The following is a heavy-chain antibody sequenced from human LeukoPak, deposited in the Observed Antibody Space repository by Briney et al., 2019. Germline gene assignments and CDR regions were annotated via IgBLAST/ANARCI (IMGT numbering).Heavy chain of an antibody. D-gene: IGHD2-21*02. V-gene: IGHV4-59*12. Sequence: ASETLSLTCTVSGGSISSNYWSWIRQPPGKGLEWIGHIYYTESTNYNPSLKSRVTISVDTSKNQFSLKLSSVTAADTAVYYCARRVTASSYYLDSWGQGTLVTVSS. CDR3: ARRVTASSYYLDS. J-gene: IGHJ4*02. CDR1: GGSISSNY. CDR2: IYYTEST.